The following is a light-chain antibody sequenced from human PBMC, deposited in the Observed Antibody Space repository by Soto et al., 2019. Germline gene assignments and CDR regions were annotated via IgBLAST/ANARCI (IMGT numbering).Light chain of an antibody. CDR2: GAS. J-gene: IGKJ4*01. CDR1: QSVISSY. V-gene: IGKV3-20*01. CDR3: QQYGSSPLT. Sequence: EIVLTQSPGTLSLSPGERATTSCRASQSVISSYLAWYQQKPGQAPRLLIYGASSRATGIPDRFSDSGSGTDFTLTISRLETEEFAVYYCQQYGSSPLTFGGGTKVESK.